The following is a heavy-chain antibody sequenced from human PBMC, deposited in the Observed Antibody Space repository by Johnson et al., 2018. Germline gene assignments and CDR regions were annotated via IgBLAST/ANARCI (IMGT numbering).Heavy chain of an antibody. CDR1: GGTFSSYT. V-gene: IGHV1-46*01. J-gene: IGHJ3*02. CDR2: INPSGGST. D-gene: IGHD3-16*01. CDR3: ARVPLGGAFDI. Sequence: QVQLVQSGAEVKKPGSSVKVSCKASGGTFSSYTISWVRQAPGQGLEWMGIINPSGGSTTYPQKFQGRVTMTRDTSTSTVYMELSSLRSEDTAVYYCARVPLGGAFDIWGQGTMVTVSS.